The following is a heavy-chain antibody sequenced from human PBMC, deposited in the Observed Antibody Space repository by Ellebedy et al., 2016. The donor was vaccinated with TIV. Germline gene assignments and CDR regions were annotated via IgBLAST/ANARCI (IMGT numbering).Heavy chain of an antibody. CDR2: ISTSYGDT. V-gene: IGHV1-18*01. Sequence: ASVKVSCXASGYTFTTYSITWVRQAPGQGLEWMAWISTSYGDTTYAQKLQDRVTLTTDTSTSTVYMEMRSLTSDGTAVYYCARGTGSGDAFHIWGQGTMVTVSS. D-gene: IGHD1-14*01. J-gene: IGHJ3*02. CDR3: ARGTGSGDAFHI. CDR1: GYTFTTYS.